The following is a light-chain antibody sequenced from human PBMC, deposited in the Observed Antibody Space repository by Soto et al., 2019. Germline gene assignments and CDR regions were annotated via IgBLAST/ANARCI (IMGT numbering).Light chain of an antibody. Sequence: QSVLPHPASVSWSPGHSITIACSGTRSDIGSYNYVAWYQQFPGKTPKILIYGVSNRPSGVSSRFSGSKSGNTASLTISGLQAEDEADYYCISYTGSSTYYVFGSGTKVTAL. J-gene: IGLJ1*01. CDR1: RSDIGSYNY. CDR2: GVS. CDR3: ISYTGSSTYYV. V-gene: IGLV2-14*01.